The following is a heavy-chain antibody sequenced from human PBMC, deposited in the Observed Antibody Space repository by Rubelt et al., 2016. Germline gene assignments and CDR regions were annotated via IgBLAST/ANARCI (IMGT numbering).Heavy chain of an antibody. CDR3: ASPPYDILTGYDYYYGMDV. D-gene: IGHD3-9*01. V-gene: IGHV1-69*06. CDR1: GGTFSSYA. CDR2: IIPLFGTA. J-gene: IGHJ6*02. Sequence: QVQLVQSGAEVKKPGSSVKVSCKASGGTFSSYAIRWVRQAPGQGLEWMGGIIPLFGTANYAQKFQGRVTITAEKSTSPAYMELSSLRSEDTAVYYCASPPYDILTGYDYYYGMDVWGQGTTVTVSS.